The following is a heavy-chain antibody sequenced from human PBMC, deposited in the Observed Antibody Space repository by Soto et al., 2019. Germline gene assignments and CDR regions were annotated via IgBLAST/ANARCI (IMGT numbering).Heavy chain of an antibody. CDR2: IWYDGSNK. J-gene: IGHJ6*02. V-gene: IGHV3-33*01. Sequence: GGSLRLSCAASGFTFSSYGMHWVRQAPGKGLEWVAVIWYDGSNKYYADSVKGRFTISRDNSKNTLYLQMNSLRAEDTAVYYCARGGRSRSMAARERGDYYYYYGMDVWGQGTTVTVSS. CDR1: GFTFSSYG. D-gene: IGHD6-13*01. CDR3: ARGGRSRSMAARERGDYYYYYGMDV.